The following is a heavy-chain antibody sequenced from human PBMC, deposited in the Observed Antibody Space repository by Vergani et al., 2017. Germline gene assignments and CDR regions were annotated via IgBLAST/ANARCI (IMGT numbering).Heavy chain of an antibody. Sequence: EVQLVESGGGLVQPGGSLRLSCAASGFTFSSYWMHWVRHTPEKGLVWVSRINTDGSWTTYADSVKGRFTISRDNAKNTLYLQMNSLRAEDTAVYYCARALWNFYYGMDVWGQGTTVTVSS. CDR3: ARALWNFYYGMDV. CDR1: GFTFSSYW. CDR2: INTDGSWT. V-gene: IGHV3-74*01. J-gene: IGHJ6*02. D-gene: IGHD1-1*01.